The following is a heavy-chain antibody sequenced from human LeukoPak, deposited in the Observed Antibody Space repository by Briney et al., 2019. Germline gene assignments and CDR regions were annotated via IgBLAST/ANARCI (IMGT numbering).Heavy chain of an antibody. V-gene: IGHV3-23*01. CDR1: GYTFSNAW. D-gene: IGHD6-13*01. Sequence: GGSLRLSCAASGYTFSNAWMSWIRQAPGKGLEWVSGISGSGGSTYYADSVKGRFTISRDNSKNTLYLQMNSLRAEDTAVYYCAKGSTSWYAGPSDYWGQGTLVTVSS. CDR3: AKGSTSWYAGPSDY. J-gene: IGHJ4*02. CDR2: ISGSGGST.